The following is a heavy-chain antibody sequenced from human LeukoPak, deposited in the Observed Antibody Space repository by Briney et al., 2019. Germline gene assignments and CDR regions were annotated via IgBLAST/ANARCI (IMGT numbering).Heavy chain of an antibody. J-gene: IGHJ4*02. CDR1: GYSFTNYW. V-gene: IGHV5-51*01. D-gene: IGHD6-13*01. CDR3: AIATDGNFYFDH. CDR2: IHVTDSET. Sequence: GESLKISCQASGYSFTNYWVGWVRQMPGEGLEWLGIIHVTDSETKYSPSFQGQVTISADKSIDTAYLQWGSLKASDTAMYYCAIATDGNFYFDHRGQGTLVTVSS.